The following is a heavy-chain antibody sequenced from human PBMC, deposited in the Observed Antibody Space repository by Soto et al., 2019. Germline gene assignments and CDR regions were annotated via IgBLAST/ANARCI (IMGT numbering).Heavy chain of an antibody. CDR1: GFTFSSYW. Sequence: EVQLVESGGGLVQPGGSLRLSCAASGFTFSSYWMSWVRQAPGKGLEWVANIKQDGSEKYYVDSVKGRFTISRDNAKNSLYLQMNSLRAEDTAVYCCSVDGGYYYDYMDVWGKGTTVTVSS. CDR2: IKQDGSEK. V-gene: IGHV3-7*01. CDR3: SVDGGYYYDYMDV. D-gene: IGHD3-10*01. J-gene: IGHJ6*03.